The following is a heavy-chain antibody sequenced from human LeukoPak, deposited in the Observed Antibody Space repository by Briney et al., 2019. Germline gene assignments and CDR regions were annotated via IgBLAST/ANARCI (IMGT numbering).Heavy chain of an antibody. D-gene: IGHD6-19*01. J-gene: IGHJ5*02. CDR2: INPNSGGT. V-gene: IGHV1-2*02. CDR1: GHTFTGYY. CDR3: ARDLIPSQGAVAGTTFDP. Sequence: ASVKVSCKASGHTFTGYYMHWVRQAPGQGLEWMGWINPNSGGTNYAQKFQGRVTMTRDTSISTAYMELSRLRSDDTAVYYCARDLIPSQGAVAGTTFDPWGQGTLVTVSS.